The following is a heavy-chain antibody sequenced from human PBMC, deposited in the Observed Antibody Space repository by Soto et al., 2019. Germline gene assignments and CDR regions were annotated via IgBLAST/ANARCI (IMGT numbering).Heavy chain of an antibody. CDR2: IYYSGST. J-gene: IGHJ4*02. Sequence: PSETLSLTCTFSVVSISSDNYYCSWIRQPPWKGLEWIGYIYYSGSTYYNPSLKSRVIISIDTSKNQFSLKLSSVTAADTAVYYCANTSYLDNSVSAYWGQGTLVIVSS. V-gene: IGHV4-30-4*01. CDR3: ANTSYLDNSVSAY. CDR1: VVSISSDNYY. D-gene: IGHD1-26*01.